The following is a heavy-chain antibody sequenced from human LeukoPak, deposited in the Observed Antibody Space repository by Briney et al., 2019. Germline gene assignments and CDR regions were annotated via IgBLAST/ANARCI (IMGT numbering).Heavy chain of an antibody. CDR1: GFTFSSYS. J-gene: IGHJ5*02. Sequence: GGSLRLSCAASGFTFSSYSMNWVRQAPGKGLEWVSSISSSSSYIYYADSVKGRFTISRDNAKNSLYLQMNSLRAEDTAVYYCARDGTAAAGYATNWFDPWGQGALVTVSS. CDR3: ARDGTAAAGYATNWFDP. D-gene: IGHD6-13*01. CDR2: ISSSSSYI. V-gene: IGHV3-21*01.